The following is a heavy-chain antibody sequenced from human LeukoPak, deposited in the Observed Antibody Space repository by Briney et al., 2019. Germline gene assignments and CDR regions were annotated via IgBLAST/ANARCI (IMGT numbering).Heavy chain of an antibody. CDR1: GVSISSYY. D-gene: IGHD3-10*01. Sequence: SETLSLTCTVSGVSISSYYWSWIRRPAGKGLEWIGRIYTSGSTNYNPSLKSRVTMSVDTSKNQFSLKLSSVTAADTAVHYCAREVHQKAFMDVWGKGTTVTVSS. CDR3: AREVHQKAFMDV. V-gene: IGHV4-4*07. CDR2: IYTSGST. J-gene: IGHJ6*03.